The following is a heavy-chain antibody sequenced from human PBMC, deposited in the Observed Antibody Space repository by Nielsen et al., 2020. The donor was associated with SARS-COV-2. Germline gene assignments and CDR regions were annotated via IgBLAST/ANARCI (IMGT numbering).Heavy chain of an antibody. J-gene: IGHJ6*02. V-gene: IGHV3-33*01. CDR2: IWYDGSNK. D-gene: IGHD6-19*01. Sequence: VRQMPGKGLEWVAVIWYDGSNKYYADSVKGRFTISRDNSKNTLYLQMNSLRAEDTAVYYCARDLGSVAVAGTNYYGMAVWGQGTTVTVSS. CDR3: ARDLGSVAVAGTNYYGMAV.